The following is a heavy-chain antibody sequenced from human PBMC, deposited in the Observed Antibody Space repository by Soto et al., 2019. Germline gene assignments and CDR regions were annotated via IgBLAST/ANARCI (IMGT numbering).Heavy chain of an antibody. CDR2: IYYSGST. V-gene: IGHV4-61*01. D-gene: IGHD3-16*01. CDR3: ARGLAALYYFDY. J-gene: IGHJ4*02. CDR1: GGSVSSGSYY. Sequence: KSSETLSLTCTVSGGSVSSGSYYWSWIRQPPGKGLEWIGYIYYSGSTNYNPSLKSRVTISVDTSKNQFSLKLSSVTAADTAVYYCARGLAALYYFDYWGQGTLVTVSS.